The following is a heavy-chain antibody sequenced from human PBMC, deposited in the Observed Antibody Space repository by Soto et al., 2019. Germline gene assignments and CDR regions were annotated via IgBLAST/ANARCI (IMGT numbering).Heavy chain of an antibody. V-gene: IGHV4-4*02. CDR1: GASISSTSSGDW. CDR2: IYDSGIT. D-gene: IGHD1-26*01. J-gene: IGHJ4*02. Sequence: QVQLQESGPGLVKPSGTLSLTCTVSGASISSTSSGDWWSWVRQPPGKGLEWIGEIYDSGITNYNPSLKSRVTMSGDKSKNQFSLRLSSVTAADTAVYYCAKMVGATLVDYWGQGTLVTVSS. CDR3: AKMVGATLVDY.